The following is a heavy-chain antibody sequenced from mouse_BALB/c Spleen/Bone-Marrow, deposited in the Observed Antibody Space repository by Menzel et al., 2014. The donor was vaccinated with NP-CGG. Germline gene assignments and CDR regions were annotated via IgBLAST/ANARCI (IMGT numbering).Heavy chain of an antibody. CDR3: ARSYGNYDAMDF. V-gene: IGHV1-69*02. J-gene: IGHJ4*01. D-gene: IGHD2-10*02. CDR2: IDPSDSES. Sequence: VQLQQSGAELVKPGAPVKLSCKASGYTFTTYWMNWVKQRPGRGLEWIGKIDPSDSESHYSQKFKDKATLTVDKSSSTAYIQLSSLTSEDSAVYFCARSYGNYDAMDFWGQGTSVTVSS. CDR1: GYTFTTYW.